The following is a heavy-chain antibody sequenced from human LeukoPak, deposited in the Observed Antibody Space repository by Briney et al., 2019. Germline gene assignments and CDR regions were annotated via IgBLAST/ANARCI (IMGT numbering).Heavy chain of an antibody. CDR1: GFIVSSNY. V-gene: IGHV3-53*01. CDR2: IYSDGRT. CDR3: ARDPSGYSNAFDI. J-gene: IGHJ3*02. Sequence: GGSLRLSCAASGFIVSSNYMSWVRQAPGKGLEWVSVIYSDGRTYYADSVKGRFTISRDNSKNTLYLQMNSLRADDTAMYYCARDPSGYSNAFDIWGQGTMVTVSS. D-gene: IGHD3-22*01.